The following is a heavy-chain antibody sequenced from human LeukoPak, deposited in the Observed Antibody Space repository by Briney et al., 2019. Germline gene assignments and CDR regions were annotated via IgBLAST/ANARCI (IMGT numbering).Heavy chain of an antibody. Sequence: SETLSLTCTVSGGSISSYYWSWIRQPPGKGLEWIGYIYYSGSTNYNPSLRSRVTISVDSSKNQFSLKLSSVTAADTAVYYCARVGIAAAGMRPYNWFDPWGQGTLVTVSS. CDR3: ARVGIAAAGMRPYNWFDP. CDR1: GGSISSYY. D-gene: IGHD6-13*01. J-gene: IGHJ5*02. CDR2: IYYSGST. V-gene: IGHV4-59*01.